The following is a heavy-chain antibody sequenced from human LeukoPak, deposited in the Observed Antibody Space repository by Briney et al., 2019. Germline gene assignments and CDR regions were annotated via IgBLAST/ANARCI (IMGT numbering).Heavy chain of an antibody. CDR3: ARGLYEFWSGYSRFGMDV. CDR2: INHSGST. D-gene: IGHD3-3*01. J-gene: IGHJ6*02. CDR1: GGSFSGYY. Sequence: SETLSLTCAVYGGSFSGYYWSWIRQPPGKGLEWVGEINHSGSTIYNPSLKSRVTISVDTSKNQFSLKLSSVTAADTAVYYCARGLYEFWSGYSRFGMDVWGQGTTVTVSS. V-gene: IGHV4-34*01.